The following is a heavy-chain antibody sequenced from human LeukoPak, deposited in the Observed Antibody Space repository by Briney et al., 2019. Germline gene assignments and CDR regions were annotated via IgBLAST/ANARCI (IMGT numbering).Heavy chain of an antibody. CDR2: ITSSSSYI. CDR1: GFSFSSYN. V-gene: IGHV3-21*01. Sequence: PGGSLRLSCAASGFSFSSYNMNWVRQAPGKGPEWVSSITSSSSYIYYADSVKGRFTISIDNAKNSLYLQMDILLVEDTAVYYCARDPYSGSYGPYYYYYMDVWGKGTTVTISS. CDR3: ARDPYSGSYGPYYYYYMDV. J-gene: IGHJ6*03. D-gene: IGHD1-26*01.